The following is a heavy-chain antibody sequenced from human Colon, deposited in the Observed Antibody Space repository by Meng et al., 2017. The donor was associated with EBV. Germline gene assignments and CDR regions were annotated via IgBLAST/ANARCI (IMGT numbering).Heavy chain of an antibody. CDR3: ARRGPSGNFSP. V-gene: IGHV4-34*01. CDR1: GGSFRDYY. Sequence: QVQLQQLGAGLLKPSETLSRSCAVHGGSFRDYYWTWIRHPPGKGLEWIGEIDHRGNTKYNPSLKSRVTISLDTSKKQFSLKVSSVTAADSAVYYCARRGPSGNFSPWSQGALVTVSS. J-gene: IGHJ5*02. CDR2: IDHRGNT. D-gene: IGHD3-10*01.